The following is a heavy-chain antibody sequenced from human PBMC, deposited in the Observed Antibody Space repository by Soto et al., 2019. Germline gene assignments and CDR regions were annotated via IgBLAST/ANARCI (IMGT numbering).Heavy chain of an antibody. J-gene: IGHJ5*02. D-gene: IGHD2-15*01. CDR1: GGSFSGYY. CDR2: INHSGST. CDR3: ARVPGGLYCSGGSCYSPWFDP. V-gene: IGHV4-34*01. Sequence: SETLSLTCAVYGGSFSGYYWSWIRQPPGKGLEWIGEINHSGSTNYNPSLKSRVTISVDTSKNQFSRKLSSVTAADTAVYYCARVPGGLYCSGGSCYSPWFDPWGQGTLVTVSS.